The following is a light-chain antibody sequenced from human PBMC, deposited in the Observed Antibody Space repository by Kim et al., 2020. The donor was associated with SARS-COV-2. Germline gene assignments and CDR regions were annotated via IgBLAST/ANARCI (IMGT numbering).Light chain of an antibody. CDR3: QQRRKSLT. Sequence: SLSPGGGATLSCRASQSVDGYLAWLQQKPGQAPRLLISNASNRAAGVPARFSGSGSGTDFTLTISSLEPEDFAVYYCQQRRKSLTFGQGTRLEIK. V-gene: IGKV3-11*01. CDR1: QSVDGY. CDR2: NAS. J-gene: IGKJ5*01.